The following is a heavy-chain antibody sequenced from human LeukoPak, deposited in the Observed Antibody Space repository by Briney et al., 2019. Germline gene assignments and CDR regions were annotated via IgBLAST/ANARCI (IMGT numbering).Heavy chain of an antibody. Sequence: SETLSLTCTVSGGSISSYYWSWIRQPPGKGLEWIGYIYYSGSTNYNPSLKSRVTIAVDTSKNQFSLKLSSVTAADTAVYYCARLDTYGDYYYGMAVWGQGTTATASS. CDR3: ARLDTYGDYYYGMAV. CDR2: IYYSGST. D-gene: IGHD3-10*01. J-gene: IGHJ6*02. V-gene: IGHV4-59*08. CDR1: GGSISSYY.